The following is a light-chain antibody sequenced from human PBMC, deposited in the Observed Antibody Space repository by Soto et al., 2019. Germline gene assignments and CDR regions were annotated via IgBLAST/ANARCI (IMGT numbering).Light chain of an antibody. CDR2: AAS. CDR3: QQTYNTPFT. CDR1: QSISNY. Sequence: DIQMTQSPSSLSASIGDRVTITCRASQSISNYLHWYQQIPGNAPRLLIYAASKSQSGVTSRFSAFGSGTDFTLTISSLQPEDFGTYYCQQTYNTPFTFGPGTKVDI. V-gene: IGKV1-39*01. J-gene: IGKJ3*01.